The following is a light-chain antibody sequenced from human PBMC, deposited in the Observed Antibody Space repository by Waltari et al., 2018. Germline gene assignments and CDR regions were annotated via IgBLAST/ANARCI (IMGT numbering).Light chain of an antibody. J-gene: IGLJ3*02. CDR3: QVWDSSRDHVV. CDR1: NIGSKR. V-gene: IGLV3-21*03. CDR2: DAS. Sequence: SYVVTQPPSVSVAPGKTATITCGGYNIGSKRAHWYQQKPGQAPVLVVYDASDRPSGIPARFAGSNSGNTATLTVSRVEAGDEADYYCQVWDSSRDHVVFGGGTKLTVL.